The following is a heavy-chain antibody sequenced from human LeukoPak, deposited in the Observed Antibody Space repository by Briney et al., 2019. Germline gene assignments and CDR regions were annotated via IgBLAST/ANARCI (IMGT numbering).Heavy chain of an antibody. D-gene: IGHD3-16*01. CDR1: GFTFSSYA. CDR2: ISGSGGST. Sequence: GGSLRLSCAASGFTFSSYAMSWVRQAPGKGLEWVSAISGSGGSTYYADSVKGRFTISRDNSKNTLYLQMNSLRAEDTAVYYCAKPGHVDYDYVWGPYYYYYYYMDVWGKGTTVTVAS. V-gene: IGHV3-23*01. J-gene: IGHJ6*03. CDR3: AKPGHVDYDYVWGPYYYYYYYMDV.